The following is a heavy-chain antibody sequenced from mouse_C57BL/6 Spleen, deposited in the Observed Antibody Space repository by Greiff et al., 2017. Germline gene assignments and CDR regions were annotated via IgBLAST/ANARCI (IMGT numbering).Heavy chain of an antibody. D-gene: IGHD2-4*01. J-gene: IGHJ4*01. CDR1: GYTFPSYW. V-gene: IGHV1-64*01. Sequence: QVQLQQPGAELVKPGASVKLSCKASGYTFPSYWMHWVKQRPGQGLEWIGMIHPNCGSTNYNEKFKSKATLTVDKSSSTAYMQLSSLTSEDSEVYYCARYDDDGGLYYYAMDYWGQGTSVTVSS. CDR2: IHPNCGST. CDR3: ARYDDDGGLYYYAMDY.